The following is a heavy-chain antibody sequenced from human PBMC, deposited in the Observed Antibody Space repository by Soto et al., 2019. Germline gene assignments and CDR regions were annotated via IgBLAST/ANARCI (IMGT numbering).Heavy chain of an antibody. D-gene: IGHD3-22*01. CDR1: GYTFTGYY. J-gene: IGHJ4*02. V-gene: IGHV1-2*04. Sequence: ASVKVSCKASGYTFTGYYMHWVRQAPGQGLEWMGWINPNSGGTNYAQKFQGWVTMTRDTSISTAYMELSRLRSDDTAVYYCAREFHYDSSLCDNWGQGTLLTVSS. CDR2: INPNSGGT. CDR3: AREFHYDSSLCDN.